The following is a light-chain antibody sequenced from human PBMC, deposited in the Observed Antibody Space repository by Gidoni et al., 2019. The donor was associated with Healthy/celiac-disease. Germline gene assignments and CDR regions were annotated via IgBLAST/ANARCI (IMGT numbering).Light chain of an antibody. CDR1: QGISIY. Sequence: EIQIIQFPSSLSASVGDRVTITCRASQGISIYLAWYQQKPGKVPKLLIYAASTLQSGVPSRFSGSGSGTDFTLTISSLQPEDVATYYCQKYNSAPRTFGGGTKVEIK. CDR3: QKYNSAPRT. V-gene: IGKV1-27*01. J-gene: IGKJ4*02. CDR2: AAS.